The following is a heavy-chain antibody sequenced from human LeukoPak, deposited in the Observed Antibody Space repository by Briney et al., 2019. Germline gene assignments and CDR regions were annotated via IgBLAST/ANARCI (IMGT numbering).Heavy chain of an antibody. D-gene: IGHD6-13*01. Sequence: SETLSPTCAVYGGSFSGHYWSWIRQPPGKGLEWIGEINHSGSTNYNPSLKSRVTISVDTSKNQFSLKLSSVTAADTAVYYCAVTFIAAAGDDAFDIWGQGTMVTVSS. J-gene: IGHJ3*02. CDR3: AVTFIAAAGDDAFDI. CDR1: GGSFSGHY. CDR2: INHSGST. V-gene: IGHV4-34*01.